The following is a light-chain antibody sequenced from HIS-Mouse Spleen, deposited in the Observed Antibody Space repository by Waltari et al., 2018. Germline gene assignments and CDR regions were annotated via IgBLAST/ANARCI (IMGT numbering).Light chain of an antibody. CDR3: VLYMGSGIWV. CDR1: SGSVSTSYY. V-gene: IGLV8-61*01. Sequence: QTVVTQEPSFSVSPGGTVTLTCGLSSGSVSTSYYPSWYQQTPGQAPRTLIYSTNTRSSGVPDRFSGSILGNKAALTLTGAQAEDESDYYCVLYMGSGIWVFGGGTKLTVL. CDR2: STN. J-gene: IGLJ3*02.